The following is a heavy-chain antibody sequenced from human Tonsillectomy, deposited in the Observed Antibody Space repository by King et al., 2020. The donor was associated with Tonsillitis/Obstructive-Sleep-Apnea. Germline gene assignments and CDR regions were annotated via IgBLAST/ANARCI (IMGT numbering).Heavy chain of an antibody. Sequence: VQLVESGGGLVQPGRSLRLSCTASGFTFGDYAMSWVRQAPGKGLEWVTFMRSKPYGGTTEYAASVKGRFTISRDDSKSIAYLQMNSLKIEATAVYYCTRGGPSYYDSSGYYSRYWGQGTLVTVSS. CDR1: GFTFGDYA. J-gene: IGHJ4*02. V-gene: IGHV3-49*04. D-gene: IGHD3-22*01. CDR2: MRSKPYGGTT. CDR3: TRGGPSYYDSSGYYSRY.